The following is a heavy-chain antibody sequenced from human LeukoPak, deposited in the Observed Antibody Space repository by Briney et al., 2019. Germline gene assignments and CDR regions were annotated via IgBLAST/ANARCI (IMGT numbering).Heavy chain of an antibody. D-gene: IGHD6-13*01. CDR1: GSSISTTYY. J-gene: IGHJ6*02. V-gene: IGHV4-38-2*02. CDR2: IYHSGTT. CDR3: ARAGSWYLYYYYGMDV. Sequence: SETLSLTCTVSGSSISTTYYWGWIRPPPGKGLEWIGSIYHSGTTYYNPSLKSRVTISVDTSKKQFSLKLSSVTAADTAVYYCARAGSWYLYYYYGMDVWGQGTTVTVSS.